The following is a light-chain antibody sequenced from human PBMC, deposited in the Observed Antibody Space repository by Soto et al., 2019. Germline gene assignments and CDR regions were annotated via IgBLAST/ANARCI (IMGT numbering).Light chain of an antibody. J-gene: IGLJ1*01. CDR1: SSGVGGYNY. CDR3: CSYAGSYTYV. CDR2: DVS. V-gene: IGLV2-11*01. Sequence: QSALTQPRSVSGSPGQSVTISCTGTSSGVGGYNYVSWYQQHPGKAPKLMIYDVSKRPSGVPDRFSGSKSGNTASLTISGLQAEDEAEYYCCSYAGSYTYVFGTGTKVTV.